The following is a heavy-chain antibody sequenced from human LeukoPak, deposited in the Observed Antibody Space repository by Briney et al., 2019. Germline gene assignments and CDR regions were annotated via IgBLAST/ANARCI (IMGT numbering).Heavy chain of an antibody. CDR3: AKEIDTLGTNAFDI. CDR1: GFTFDDCA. D-gene: IGHD2-15*01. CDR2: ISGDGGST. J-gene: IGHJ3*02. V-gene: IGHV3-43*02. Sequence: GGSLRLSCAASGFTFDDCAMHWVRQAPGKGLEWVSLISGDGGSTYYADSVRGRFTISRDNSKNSLYLQMDSLRTEDTAFYYCAKEIDTLGTNAFDIWGQGTMVTVSS.